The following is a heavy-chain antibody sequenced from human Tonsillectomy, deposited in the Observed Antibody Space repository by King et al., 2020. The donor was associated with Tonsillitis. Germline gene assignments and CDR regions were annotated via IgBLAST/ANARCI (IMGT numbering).Heavy chain of an antibody. CDR3: ASGESGSNWYQWYFDL. CDR1: GYSISSGYY. V-gene: IGHV4-38-2*02. J-gene: IGHJ2*01. CDR2: VYHSGST. D-gene: IGHD6-13*01. Sequence: VQLQESGPGLVKPSETLSLTCTVSGYSISSGYYWGWIRQPPGKGLEWIGSVYHSGSTYYNPSLRSRVTISVDTSKMQFSLKLTSVTAADTAVYYCASGESGSNWYQWYFDLWGRGTLVSVSS.